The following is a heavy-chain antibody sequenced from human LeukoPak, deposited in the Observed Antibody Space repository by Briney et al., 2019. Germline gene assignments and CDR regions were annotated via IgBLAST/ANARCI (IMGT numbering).Heavy chain of an antibody. D-gene: IGHD2-2*01. CDR1: GFTFSSYA. CDR2: ISGSGGST. V-gene: IGHV3-23*01. J-gene: IGHJ4*02. CDR3: AKAYCSSTSCPLDY. Sequence: GGSLRLSCAASGFTFSSYAMSWVRQPPGKGLEWVSAISGSGGSTYYADSVKGRFTISRDNSKNTLYLQMNSLRAEDTAVYYCAKAYCSSTSCPLDYWGQGTLVTVSS.